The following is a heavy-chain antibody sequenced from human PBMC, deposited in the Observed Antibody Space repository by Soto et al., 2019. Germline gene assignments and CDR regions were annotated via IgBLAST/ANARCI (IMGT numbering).Heavy chain of an antibody. D-gene: IGHD6-6*01. CDR1: GFTFDDYA. J-gene: IGHJ4*02. V-gene: IGHV3-9*01. CDR3: AKDPGAARLLYYFDY. Sequence: GGSLRLSCAASGFTFDDYAMHWVRQAPGKGLEWVSGISWNSGSIGYADSVKGRFTISRDNAKNSLYLQMNSLRAEDTALYYCAKDPGAARLLYYFDYWGQGTLVTVSS. CDR2: ISWNSGSI.